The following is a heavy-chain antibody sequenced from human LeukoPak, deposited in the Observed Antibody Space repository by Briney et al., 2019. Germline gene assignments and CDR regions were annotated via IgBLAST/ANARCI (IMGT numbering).Heavy chain of an antibody. CDR3: GRDRSSYNYYGMDV. V-gene: IGHV4-31*03. CDR1: GGSIDSGGYY. Sequence: SETLPLTCTVSGGSIDSGGYYWSWIRQHPGKGLEWIGNIFYTGTTKYNPSPESRVTISVDTSKNQFSLKLSSVTAADTAVYYCGRDRSSYNYYGMDVWGKGTTVTVSS. CDR2: IFYTGTT. J-gene: IGHJ6*04.